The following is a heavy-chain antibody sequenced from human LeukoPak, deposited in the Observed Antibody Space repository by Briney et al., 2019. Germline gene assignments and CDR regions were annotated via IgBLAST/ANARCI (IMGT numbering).Heavy chain of an antibody. V-gene: IGHV3-48*04. CDR3: ARGEMDANVDIVATTVLLFDY. CDR1: GFTFSSYS. D-gene: IGHD5-12*01. J-gene: IGHJ4*02. CDR2: ISSSGSTI. Sequence: GGSLRLSCAASGFTFSSYSMDWVRQAPGKGLEWVSYISSSGSTIYYADSVKGRFTISRDNAKNSLYLQMNSLRAEDTAVYYCARGEMDANVDIVATTVLLFDYWGQGTLVTVSS.